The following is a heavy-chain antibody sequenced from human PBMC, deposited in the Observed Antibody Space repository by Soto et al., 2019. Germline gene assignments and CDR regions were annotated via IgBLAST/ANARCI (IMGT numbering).Heavy chain of an antibody. CDR2: INPSGGST. J-gene: IGHJ6*02. V-gene: IGHV1-46*01. Sequence: ASVKFSCKSSGCTFTSYYMHWVRQAPGQGLEWMGIINPSGGSTSYAQKFQGRVTMTRDTSTSTVYMELSSLRSEDTAVYYGEKPQYYYGSGKQGRDVWRQGKTGTAS. CDR1: GCTFTSYY. CDR3: EKPQYYYGSGKQGRDV. D-gene: IGHD3-10*01.